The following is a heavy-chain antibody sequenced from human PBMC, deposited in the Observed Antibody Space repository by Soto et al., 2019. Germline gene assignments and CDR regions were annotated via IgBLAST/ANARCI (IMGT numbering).Heavy chain of an antibody. V-gene: IGHV3-64*01. CDR3: ARRARPDFYYMDV. J-gene: IGHJ6*03. D-gene: IGHD6-6*01. CDR1: GFTLSGYA. CDR2: ISSNGVGT. Sequence: EVQLAESGGGLAQPGGSLRLSCAASGFTLSGYAMDWVRQAPGKGLEYVSGISSNGVGTYYANSVQGRFTISRDNSKNTVYLQMGSLRPEDMAVYYCARRARPDFYYMDVWGKGTTVPASS.